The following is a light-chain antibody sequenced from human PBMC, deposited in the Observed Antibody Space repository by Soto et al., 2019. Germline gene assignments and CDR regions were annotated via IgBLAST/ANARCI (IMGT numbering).Light chain of an antibody. Sequence: QSVLTQPASVSGSPGQSITISCTGTSSDVGAYNYVSWYQQHPGKAPKLMIHEVSKRPSGVSNRFSGSKSGNTASLTISGLQAVDEADYYCSSYTSSSTPYVFGTGTKVTVL. CDR3: SSYTSSSTPYV. CDR2: EVS. V-gene: IGLV2-14*01. CDR1: SSDVGAYNY. J-gene: IGLJ1*01.